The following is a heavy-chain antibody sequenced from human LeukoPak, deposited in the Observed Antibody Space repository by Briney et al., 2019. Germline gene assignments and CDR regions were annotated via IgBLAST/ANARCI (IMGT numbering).Heavy chain of an antibody. CDR1: GGSISSYY. CDR3: AREATIENDY. J-gene: IGHJ4*02. V-gene: IGHV4-34*01. CDR2: INHSGST. D-gene: IGHD5-24*01. Sequence: KPSETLSLTCTVSGGSISSYYWSWIRQPPGKGLEWIGEINHSGSTNYNPSLKSRVTISVDTSKNQFSLKLSSVTAADTAVYYCAREATIENDYWGQGTLVTVSS.